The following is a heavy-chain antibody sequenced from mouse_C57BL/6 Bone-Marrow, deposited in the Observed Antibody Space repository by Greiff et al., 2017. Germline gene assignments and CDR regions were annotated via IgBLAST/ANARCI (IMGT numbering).Heavy chain of an antibody. J-gene: IGHJ2*01. CDR2: INPNTGGT. D-gene: IGHD4-1*01. V-gene: IGHV1-26*01. Sequence: VQLQQSGPELVKPGASVKISCKATGYTFTDYYMNWVKQSPGKSLAWIGDINPNTGGTNYNQKFKGKATLTVDKSSSPAYMELRSLTSDDSAVLYCARSQSGTGFDYWGQGTTLTVAS. CDR1: GYTFTDYY. CDR3: ARSQSGTGFDY.